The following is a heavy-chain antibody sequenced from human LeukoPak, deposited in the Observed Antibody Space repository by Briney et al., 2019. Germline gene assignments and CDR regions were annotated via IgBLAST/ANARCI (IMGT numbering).Heavy chain of an antibody. CDR3: AATTVTTPDHEFFYYYYGMDV. V-gene: IGHV3-64*01. J-gene: IGHJ6*02. D-gene: IGHD4-17*01. CDR2: ISSNGGST. Sequence: GGSLRLSCAASGFTFSSYAMHWVRQAPGKGLEYVSAISSNGGSTYYANSVKGRFTIPRDNSKNTLYLQMGSLRAEDMAVYYCAATTVTTPDHEFFYYYYGMDVWGQGTTVTVSS. CDR1: GFTFSSYA.